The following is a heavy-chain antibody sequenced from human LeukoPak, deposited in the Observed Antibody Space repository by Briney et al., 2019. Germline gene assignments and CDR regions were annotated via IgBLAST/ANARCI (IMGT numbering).Heavy chain of an antibody. V-gene: IGHV3-21*01. D-gene: IGHD6-13*01. CDR1: GFTFRIYS. CDR2: ITSSSSYI. Sequence: GGSLRLSCAASGFTFRIYSMNWVRQAPGKGLEWVSSITSSSSYIYYADSVKGRFTISRDNSKNTLYLQMNSLRAEDTAVYYCARGLPGIAAAGNWFDPWGQGTLVTVSS. CDR3: ARGLPGIAAAGNWFDP. J-gene: IGHJ5*02.